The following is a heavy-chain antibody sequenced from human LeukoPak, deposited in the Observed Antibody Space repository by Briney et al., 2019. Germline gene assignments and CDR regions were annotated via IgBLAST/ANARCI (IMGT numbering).Heavy chain of an antibody. CDR3: ARTSGYSSSWYSFDYYYMDV. V-gene: IGHV5-51*01. J-gene: IGHJ6*03. CDR1: GYSFTSYW. Sequence: GESLKISCKGSGYSFTSYWIGWVRQMPGKGLEWMGIIYPGDPDTRYSPSFQGQVTISADRSISTAYLQWSSLKASDTAMYYCARTSGYSSSWYSFDYYYMDVWGKGTTVTVSS. CDR2: IYPGDPDT. D-gene: IGHD6-13*01.